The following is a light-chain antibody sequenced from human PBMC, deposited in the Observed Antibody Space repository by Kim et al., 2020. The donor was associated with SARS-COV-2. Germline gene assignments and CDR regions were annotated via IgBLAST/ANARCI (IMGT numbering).Light chain of an antibody. CDR3: YYSAT. V-gene: IGKV4-1*01. J-gene: IGKJ1*01. CDR2: WAS. Sequence: IVMTQSPDSLAVSLGERATINCKSSQSVLHSSNNKNYLAWYQHKPGQPPKVLIYWASTRESGVPDRFSGSGSGTDFTLTISGLQAEDVSFYYYYYSATFGQGTKVYIK. CDR1: QSVLHSSNNKNY.